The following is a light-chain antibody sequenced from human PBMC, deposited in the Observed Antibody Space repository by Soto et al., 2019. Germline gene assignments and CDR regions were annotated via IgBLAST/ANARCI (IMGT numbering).Light chain of an antibody. CDR2: DLN. V-gene: IGLV2-14*03. CDR3: SSYTSSRIRV. J-gene: IGLJ3*02. CDR1: NSDIGAYNY. Sequence: QSALTQPASVSGSPGQSITISCTGSNSDIGAYNYVSWYQHHPGKAPKLIIYDLNNRPSGLSNRFSGSKSGNTASLTISGLQAEDDADYYCSSYTSSRIRVFGGGTKLTVL.